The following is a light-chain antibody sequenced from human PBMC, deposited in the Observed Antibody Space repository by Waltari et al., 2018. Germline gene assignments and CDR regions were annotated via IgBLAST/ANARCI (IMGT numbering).Light chain of an antibody. V-gene: IGLV2-23*01. CDR1: SSDVGTYNL. CDR3: CSYAGGRPHVV. J-gene: IGLJ2*01. Sequence: GTSSDVGTYNLVSWYQQHPGKAPKLMIYEGTKRPSGVSNRFSGSKSGNTASLTISGLQAEDEAHYYCCSYAGGRPHVVFGGGTQLTVL. CDR2: EGT.